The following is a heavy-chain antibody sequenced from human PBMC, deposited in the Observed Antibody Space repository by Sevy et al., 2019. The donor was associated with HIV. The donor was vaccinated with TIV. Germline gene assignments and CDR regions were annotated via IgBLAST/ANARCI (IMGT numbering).Heavy chain of an antibody. D-gene: IGHD2-8*02. V-gene: IGHV3-30*03. J-gene: IGHJ3*01. CDR1: GFTFSSYG. Sequence: GGSLRLSCAASGFTFSSYGMHWVRQAPGKGRGWVAVISYDGSNKYYADSVKGRFTISRENSKNTLYLQMNGLRAEDTAVYYCATAGGVPWGQGTMVTVSS. CDR3: ATAGGVP. CDR2: ISYDGSNK.